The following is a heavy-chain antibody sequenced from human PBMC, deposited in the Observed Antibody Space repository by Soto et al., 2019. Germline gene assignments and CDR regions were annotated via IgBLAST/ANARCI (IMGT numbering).Heavy chain of an antibody. CDR2: IYSGGST. D-gene: IGHD3-3*01. J-gene: IGHJ6*02. CDR1: GFTVSSNY. V-gene: IGHV3-53*01. CDR3: ARDPGYDFWSGYYRSPRGGGMDV. Sequence: PGVSLRLSCSASGFTVSSNYMSWVRQAPGKGLEWVSVIYSGGSTYYEDSVKGRFTISRDNSKNTLYLQMNSLRAEDTAVYYCARDPGYDFWSGYYRSPRGGGMDVWGQGTTVTVSS.